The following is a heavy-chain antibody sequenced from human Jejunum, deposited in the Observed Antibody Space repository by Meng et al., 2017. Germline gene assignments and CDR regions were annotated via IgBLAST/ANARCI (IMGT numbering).Heavy chain of an antibody. Sequence: VEVVEFGGGLVKPAWSLRLPCAASGITFNDKLMTWIRQAPGKGLEWVASISGSGTAVYYADSVKGRFTISRDNAKNSLYLQMNSLRADDTAVFYCAGEGVASDTKLIDLWGQGTLVTVSS. CDR1: GITFNDKL. CDR3: AGEGVASDTKLIDL. D-gene: IGHD3-10*02. V-gene: IGHV3-11*01. J-gene: IGHJ5*02. CDR2: ISGSGTAV.